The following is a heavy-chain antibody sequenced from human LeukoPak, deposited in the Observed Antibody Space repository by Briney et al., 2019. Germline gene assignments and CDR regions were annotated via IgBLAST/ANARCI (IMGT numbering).Heavy chain of an antibody. D-gene: IGHD2-2*01. Sequence: PGGSLRLSCAASGFTVSSNYMSWVRQAPGEGLEWVSVIYSGGSTCYADSVKGRFTISRDNAKNSLYLQMNSLRAEDTAVYYCARDPRSTFDPWGQGTLVTVSS. CDR2: IYSGGST. V-gene: IGHV3-66*01. CDR3: ARDPRSTFDP. J-gene: IGHJ5*02. CDR1: GFTVSSNY.